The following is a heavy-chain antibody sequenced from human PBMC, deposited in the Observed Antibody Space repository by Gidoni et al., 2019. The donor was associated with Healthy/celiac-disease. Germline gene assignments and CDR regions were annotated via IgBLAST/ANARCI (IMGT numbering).Heavy chain of an antibody. Sequence: EVQLLQSGAAVNKPGASLQISCKASASSFTSYWIGWVRQMPGKGLEWMGIIYPGDSDTRYSPSFQGQVTISADKSISTAYLQWSSLKASDTAMYYCARRPRGGNHYFDYWGQGTLVTVSS. CDR2: IYPGDSDT. D-gene: IGHD2-15*01. J-gene: IGHJ4*02. CDR1: ASSFTSYW. V-gene: IGHV5-51*01. CDR3: ARRPRGGNHYFDY.